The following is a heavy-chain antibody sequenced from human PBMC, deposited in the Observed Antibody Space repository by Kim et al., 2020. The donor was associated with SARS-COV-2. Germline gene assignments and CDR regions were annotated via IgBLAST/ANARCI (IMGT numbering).Heavy chain of an antibody. D-gene: IGHD6-19*01. CDR3: ARGYSSGVAHY. V-gene: IGHV3-53*01. Sequence: GGSLRLSCAASGFTVSSYYMSWVRQAPGKGLEWVSVIYSGGSTYYADSVKGRFTISRDNSKNTLYLQINSLRAEDTAVYYCARGYSSGVAHYWGQGTLVTVSS. J-gene: IGHJ4*02. CDR1: GFTVSSYY. CDR2: IYSGGST.